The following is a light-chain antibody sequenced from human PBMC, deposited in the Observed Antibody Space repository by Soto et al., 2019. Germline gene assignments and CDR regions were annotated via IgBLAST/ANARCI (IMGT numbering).Light chain of an antibody. CDR3: HPYGSSPLPGGSPLP. V-gene: IGKV3-20*01. CDR2: GAS. Sequence: ENVLTQSPGTLSLSPGERATLSCRASQSVSGNYLAWYQHKPGQAPRLLIYGASSRATGIADRFSGSGSGTDFTLAISRLEHEDFAVYYCHPYGSSPLPGGSPLPFGGGTKVEIK. J-gene: IGKJ4*01. CDR1: QSVSGNY.